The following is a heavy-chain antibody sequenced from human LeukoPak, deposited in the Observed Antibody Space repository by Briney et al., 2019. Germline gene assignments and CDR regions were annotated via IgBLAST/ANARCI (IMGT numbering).Heavy chain of an antibody. D-gene: IGHD6-19*01. CDR1: GYSISSGYY. CDR3: ARELIAVAGTGYFDY. V-gene: IGHV4-38-2*02. Sequence: TSETLSLTCAVSGYSISSGYYLGWIRQPPGKGLEWIGSIYHSGSTYYNPSLKSRVTISVDTSKNQFSLKLSSVTAADTAVYYCARELIAVAGTGYFDYWGQGTLVTVSS. J-gene: IGHJ4*02. CDR2: IYHSGST.